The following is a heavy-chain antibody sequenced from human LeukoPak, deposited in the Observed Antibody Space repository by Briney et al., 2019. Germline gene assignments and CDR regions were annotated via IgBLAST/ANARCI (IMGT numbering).Heavy chain of an antibody. Sequence: GESPKISCKGSCYSFTSYWIGWVRLMPGKGLECMGIIYPGDSDTRYSPSFQGQVTSSADKSISTAYLQWSSLKASDTAMYYCARSPARGSGSISWGQGTLVTVSS. D-gene: IGHD1-26*01. J-gene: IGHJ1*01. CDR3: ARSPARGSGSIS. CDR1: CYSFTSYW. V-gene: IGHV5-51*01. CDR2: IYPGDSDT.